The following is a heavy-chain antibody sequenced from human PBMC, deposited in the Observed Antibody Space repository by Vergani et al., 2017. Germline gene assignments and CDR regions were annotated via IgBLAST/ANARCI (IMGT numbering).Heavy chain of an antibody. D-gene: IGHD6-19*01. J-gene: IGHJ6*02. Sequence: EVQLVQPGAEVKKPGESLRISCKGSGYSFTSYWISWVRQMPGKGLEWMGRIDPSDSYTNYSPSFQGHVTISADKSISTAYLQWSSLTASDTAMYYCAREXSGPSQNYYYGMDVWGQGP. CDR1: GYSFTSYW. CDR2: IDPSDSYT. V-gene: IGHV5-10-1*03. CDR3: AREXSGPSQNYYYGMDV.